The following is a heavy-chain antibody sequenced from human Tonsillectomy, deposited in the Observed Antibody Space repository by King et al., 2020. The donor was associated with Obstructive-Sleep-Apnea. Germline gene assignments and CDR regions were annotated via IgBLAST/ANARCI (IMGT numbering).Heavy chain of an antibody. J-gene: IGHJ6*02. V-gene: IGHV3-30*04. Sequence: VQLVESGGGGVQPGRFLRLSCVISGLTFSSYTIHWVRQAPGKGLEWVAVISYDGSNKYYADSVKGRFTISRDNSKNTLYLQMSSLRAEDTAVYFCAILKVDENYYFYSGLDVWGQGTTVTVSS. CDR3: AILKVDENYYFYSGLDV. CDR2: ISYDGSNK. CDR1: GLTFSSYT.